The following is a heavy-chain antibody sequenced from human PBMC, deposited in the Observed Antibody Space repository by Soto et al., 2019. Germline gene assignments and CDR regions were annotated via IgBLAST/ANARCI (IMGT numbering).Heavy chain of an antibody. J-gene: IGHJ6*03. Sequence: QVPLVQSGAEVKKPGASVKVSCKASGYTFTSYGISWVRQAPGQGLEWMGWISAYNGNTNYAQKLQGRVTMTTDTSTSTAYMELRSLRSDDTAVYYCARDNYDILTGYYSDYYMDVWGKGTTVTVSS. CDR3: ARDNYDILTGYYSDYYMDV. D-gene: IGHD3-9*01. CDR1: GYTFTSYG. V-gene: IGHV1-18*01. CDR2: ISAYNGNT.